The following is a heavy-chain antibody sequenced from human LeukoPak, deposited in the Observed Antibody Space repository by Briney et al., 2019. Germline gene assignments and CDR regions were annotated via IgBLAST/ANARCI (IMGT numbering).Heavy chain of an antibody. Sequence: NPSETLSLTCTVSGGSFTTYYWSWIRQPAGKGLEWIGHIYTSGTTNYNPSLKSRVTMSIDTSKNQFSLKLSSITAADTAVYYCAKSNGYGLIDIWGQGTMVTVSS. CDR3: AKSNGYGLIDI. CDR1: GGSFTTYY. D-gene: IGHD3-22*01. CDR2: IYTSGTT. J-gene: IGHJ3*02. V-gene: IGHV4-4*07.